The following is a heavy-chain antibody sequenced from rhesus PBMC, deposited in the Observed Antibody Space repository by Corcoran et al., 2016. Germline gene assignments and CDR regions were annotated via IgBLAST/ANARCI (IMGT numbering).Heavy chain of an antibody. V-gene: IGHV3S5*01. CDR3: AKDPVNTVTPLDY. Sequence: EVQLVETGGGLVQPGGSLKLSCAASGFTFSSYGMSWVRQAPGKGLEWVSAINSSGGSTYYGESVKGRFTISKYNSRNTRSLQMNSLRAEDTAVYYCAKDPVNTVTPLDYWGQGVLVTVSS. CDR1: GFTFSSYG. J-gene: IGHJ4*01. D-gene: IGHD4-23*01. CDR2: INSSGGST.